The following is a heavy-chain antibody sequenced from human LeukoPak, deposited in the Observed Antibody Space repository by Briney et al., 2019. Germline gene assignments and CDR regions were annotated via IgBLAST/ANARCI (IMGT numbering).Heavy chain of an antibody. CDR3: ARDPYSGYCSSTSCSNWFDP. CDR1: GFTFSSYW. J-gene: IGHJ5*02. CDR2: INSDGRST. V-gene: IGHV3-74*01. D-gene: IGHD2-2*01. Sequence: GGSLRLSCAASGFTFSSYWMHWVRQAPGKGLVWVSHINSDGRSTSYADSVKGRFTISRDNAKNTLYLQMNSLRAEDTAVYYCARDPYSGYCSSTSCSNWFDPWGQGTLVTVSS.